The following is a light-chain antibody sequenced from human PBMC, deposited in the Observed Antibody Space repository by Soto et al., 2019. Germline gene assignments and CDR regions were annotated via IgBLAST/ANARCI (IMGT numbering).Light chain of an antibody. CDR1: ESIDNW. J-gene: IGKJ1*01. CDR2: AAS. Sequence: LQMPHSASTLSASVLSRATINCLGSESIDNWLALYQQKPGKAPKLLIFAASTLVRGVPSRFSGSGSGTDFSLTINSLHPEDVATYYCQQVDSYPRKFGQGTKVDIK. CDR3: QQVDSYPRK. V-gene: IGKV1-5*01.